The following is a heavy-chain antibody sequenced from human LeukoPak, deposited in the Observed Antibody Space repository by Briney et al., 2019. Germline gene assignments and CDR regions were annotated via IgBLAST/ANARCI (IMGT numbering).Heavy chain of an antibody. Sequence: ASVKVSCKASGYTFTGYYMHWVRQAPGQGLEWMGRINPNGGGTNYAQKFQGRVTMTRDTSISTAYMELSRLRSDDTAVYYCARVLGSGSSFDYWGQGTLVTVSS. CDR1: GYTFTGYY. J-gene: IGHJ4*02. V-gene: IGHV1-2*06. CDR3: ARVLGSGSSFDY. D-gene: IGHD3-10*01. CDR2: INPNGGGT.